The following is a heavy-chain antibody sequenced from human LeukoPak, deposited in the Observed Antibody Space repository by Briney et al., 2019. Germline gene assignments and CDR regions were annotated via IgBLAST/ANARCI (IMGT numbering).Heavy chain of an antibody. CDR2: IYYIGNT. J-gene: IGHJ4*02. CDR1: GGSISSYY. D-gene: IGHD4/OR15-4a*01. Sequence: SETLSLTCTVSGGSISSYYWSWIRQPPGKGLEWIGYIYYIGNTNYNPSLRSRVTISVDTSKNQFSLKLSSVTAADTAVYYCARHKPYTDGALDYWGQGTLVTVSS. CDR3: ARHKPYTDGALDY. V-gene: IGHV4-59*08.